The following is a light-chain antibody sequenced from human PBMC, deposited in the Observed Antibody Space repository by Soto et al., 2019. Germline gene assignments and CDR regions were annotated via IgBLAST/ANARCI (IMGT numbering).Light chain of an antibody. V-gene: IGLV2-14*01. Sequence: QSALTQPASVSGSPGQSITISCTGTSCDVGGYKYVSWYQQHPGKAPKLIIYDVSDRPSGISNRFSGSKSGNKASLTISGLQAEDEADYYCSSYTSSSTLFGTGTKVTVL. J-gene: IGLJ1*01. CDR2: DVS. CDR3: SSYTSSSTL. CDR1: SCDVGGYKY.